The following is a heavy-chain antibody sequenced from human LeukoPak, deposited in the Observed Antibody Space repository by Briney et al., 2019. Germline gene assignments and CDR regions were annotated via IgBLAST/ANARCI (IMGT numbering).Heavy chain of an antibody. V-gene: IGHV1-46*01. CDR3: ARGVSLRYSYVEF. D-gene: IGHD5-18*01. CDR2: ISPNGGST. J-gene: IGHJ4*02. Sequence: ASVKVSCKASGYSFINYYIYWVRQAPGQGLEWMGVISPNGGSTGYPPEFQGRVTISSDTSTTTVYMELTSLRFEDTAIYYCARGVSLRYSYVEFWGQGTLVTVSS. CDR1: GYSFINYY.